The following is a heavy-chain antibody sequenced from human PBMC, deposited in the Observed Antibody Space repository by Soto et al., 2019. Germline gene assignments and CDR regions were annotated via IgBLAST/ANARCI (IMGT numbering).Heavy chain of an antibody. CDR1: GYTFTSYA. CDR3: ARGNRYCSGGSCYSANYYYYGMDV. CDR2: IIPIFGTA. D-gene: IGHD2-15*01. V-gene: IGHV1-69*13. J-gene: IGHJ6*02. Sequence: SVKVSCKASGYTFTSYAISWVRQAPGQGLEWMGGIIPIFGTANYAQKFQGRVTITADESTSTAYMELSSLRSEDTAVYYCARGNRYCSGGSCYSANYYYYGMDVWGQGTTVTVSS.